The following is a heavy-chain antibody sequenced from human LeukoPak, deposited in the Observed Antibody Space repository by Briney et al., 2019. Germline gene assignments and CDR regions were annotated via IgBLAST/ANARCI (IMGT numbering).Heavy chain of an antibody. CDR3: ARTSYSGYDRAAFDI. V-gene: IGHV5-51*01. J-gene: IGHJ3*02. Sequence: GESLKISCKGSGYSFTSYWIGWVRQMPGKGLEWMGIIYPGDSDTRYSPSFQGQVIISADKSISTAYLQWSSLKASDTAMYYCARTSYSGYDRAAFDIWGQGTMVTVSS. CDR1: GYSFTSYW. CDR2: IYPGDSDT. D-gene: IGHD5-12*01.